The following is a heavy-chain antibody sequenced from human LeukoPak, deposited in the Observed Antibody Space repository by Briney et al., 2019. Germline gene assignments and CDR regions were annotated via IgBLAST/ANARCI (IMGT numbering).Heavy chain of an antibody. J-gene: IGHJ4*02. CDR3: ARGQMYYYGSGSYTYYFDY. CDR2: ISAYNGNT. Sequence: ASVKVSCKASGYTFTSYGISWVRQAPGQGLEWMGWISAYNGNTNYAQKLQGRVTMTTDTSTSTAYMELRSLRSDDTAVYYCARGQMYYYGSGSYTYYFDYWGQGTLVTVSS. D-gene: IGHD3-10*01. CDR1: GYTFTSYG. V-gene: IGHV1-18*01.